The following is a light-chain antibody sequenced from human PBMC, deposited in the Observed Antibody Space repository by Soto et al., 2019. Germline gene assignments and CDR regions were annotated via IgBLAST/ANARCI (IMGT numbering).Light chain of an antibody. J-gene: IGKJ1*01. Sequence: DIQMTQSPSTLSASVGDRVTITCRASQSISSWLAWYQQKPGKAPKLLIYKASSLESGVPSRFRGSGSGTEFTLTISSLQPDDFATYYCQQYNSCSWTFGQGTKVEIK. CDR1: QSISSW. CDR2: KAS. CDR3: QQYNSCSWT. V-gene: IGKV1-5*03.